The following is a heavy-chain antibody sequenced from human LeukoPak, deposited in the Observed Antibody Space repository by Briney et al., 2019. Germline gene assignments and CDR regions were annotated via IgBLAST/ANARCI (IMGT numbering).Heavy chain of an antibody. CDR2: TSYDGSNK. Sequence: PGGSLRLSCAASGFTFSSHGMHWVRQAPGKGLEWVAVTSYDGSNKYYADSVKGRFTISRDSSKNTLYLQMNSLRAEDTAVYYCAKDGTSSWYGEFDYWGQGTLVTVSS. CDR3: AKDGTSSWYGEFDY. D-gene: IGHD6-13*01. V-gene: IGHV3-30*18. CDR1: GFTFSSHG. J-gene: IGHJ4*02.